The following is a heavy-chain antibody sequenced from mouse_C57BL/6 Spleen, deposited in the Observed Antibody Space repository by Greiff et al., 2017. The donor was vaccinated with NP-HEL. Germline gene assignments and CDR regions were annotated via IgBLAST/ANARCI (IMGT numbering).Heavy chain of an antibody. Sequence: EVQLVESGGGLVKPGGSLKLSCAASGFTFSDYGMHWVRQAPEKGLEWVAYISSGSSTIYYAATVNGRFPISRDNAKNTLFLQMTSLRSEDTAMXDGASGGLRRGDYEMDDWGKGRSVTVAS. V-gene: IGHV5-17*01. CDR3: ASGGLRRGDYEMDD. D-gene: IGHD2-2*01. CDR2: ISSGSSTI. J-gene: IGHJ4*01. CDR1: GFTFSDYG.